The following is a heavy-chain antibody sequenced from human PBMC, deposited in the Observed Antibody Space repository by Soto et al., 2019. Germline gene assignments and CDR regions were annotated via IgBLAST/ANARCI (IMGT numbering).Heavy chain of an antibody. CDR1: GYTFNTYA. Sequence: QVHLVQSGAEEKKPGASVKVSCQASGYTFNTYAIHWVRQAPGLRLEWMGWINAGNGNTTSSPEFQGRVTITKNTSASTAYMELNSVRSEDRAVYYCASGALRHAGYITPIDYWGQGTLVTVSS. D-gene: IGHD3-9*01. CDR2: INAGNGNT. V-gene: IGHV1-3*05. J-gene: IGHJ4*02. CDR3: ASGALRHAGYITPIDY.